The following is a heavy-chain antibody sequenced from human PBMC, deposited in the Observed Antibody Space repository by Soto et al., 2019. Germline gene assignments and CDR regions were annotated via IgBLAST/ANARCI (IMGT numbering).Heavy chain of an antibody. Sequence: PGGSLRLSCAASGFTFSDYYVSWIRQAPGKGLEWVSYISTSGSTTYYADSVKGRFTISRDNAKNSLYLQMNSLRAEDTAVYYCARRGLYCSSSSCYADDGFDIWGQGTMVTVSS. CDR2: ISTSGSTT. V-gene: IGHV3-11*01. CDR1: GFTFSDYY. D-gene: IGHD2-2*01. J-gene: IGHJ3*02. CDR3: ARRGLYCSSSSCYADDGFDI.